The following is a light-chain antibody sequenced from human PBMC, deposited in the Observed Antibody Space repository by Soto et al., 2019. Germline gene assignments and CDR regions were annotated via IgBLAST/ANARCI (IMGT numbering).Light chain of an antibody. CDR1: RDITDY. V-gene: IGKV1-33*01. CDR3: QQLRMYPST. CDR2: DAS. Sequence: DTQMTQSPSSLSASVGDRVAITCQASRDITDYLNWYQQKPGKAPKLLIYDASKLETGVPSRFSGSGSGTDFTLTITSLQPEDIATYYCQQLRMYPSTFGGGTKVDIK. J-gene: IGKJ4*01.